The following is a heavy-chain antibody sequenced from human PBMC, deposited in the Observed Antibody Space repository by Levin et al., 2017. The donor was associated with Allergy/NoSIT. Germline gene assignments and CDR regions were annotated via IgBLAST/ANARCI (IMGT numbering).Heavy chain of an antibody. J-gene: IGHJ4*02. D-gene: IGHD6-19*01. CDR1: GFTFSLYS. CDR3: ARVGSGWSIDY. Sequence: GGSLRLSCVASGFTFSLYSMKWVRQAPGKGLEWVAYISSSSGSIYYADSVKGRFTISRDYATNSLYLQMDNMRVGDTATYYCARVGSGWSIDYWGQGTLVSVSS. CDR2: ISSSSGSI. V-gene: IGHV3-48*01.